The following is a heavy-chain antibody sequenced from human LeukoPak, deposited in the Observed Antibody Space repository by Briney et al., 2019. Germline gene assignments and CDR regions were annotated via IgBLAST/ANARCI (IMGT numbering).Heavy chain of an antibody. Sequence: GGSLRLSCAASGLTFSSYSMNWVRQAPGKGLEWVSSISSSSSYIYYADSVKGRFTISRDNAKNSLYLQMNSLRAEDTAVYYCARDHEGIAAALDYWGQGTLVTVSS. CDR3: ARDHEGIAAALDY. J-gene: IGHJ4*02. CDR1: GLTFSSYS. CDR2: ISSSSSYI. D-gene: IGHD6-13*01. V-gene: IGHV3-21*01.